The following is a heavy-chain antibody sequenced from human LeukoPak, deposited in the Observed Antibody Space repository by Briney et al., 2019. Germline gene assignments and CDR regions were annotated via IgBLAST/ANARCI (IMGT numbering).Heavy chain of an antibody. CDR1: GGSFSGYY. CDR3: ARSGVGATGFDY. V-gene: IGHV4-34*01. D-gene: IGHD1-26*01. J-gene: IGHJ4*02. Sequence: SETLSLTCAVYGGSFSGYYWSWIRQPPGKGLEWIGEINYSGSTNYNPSLKNRVTISVDTSKNQFSLKLSSVTAADTAVYYCARSGVGATGFDYWGQGTLVTVSS. CDR2: INYSGST.